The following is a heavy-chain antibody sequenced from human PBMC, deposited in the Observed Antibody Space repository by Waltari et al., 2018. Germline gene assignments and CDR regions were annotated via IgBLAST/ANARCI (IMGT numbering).Heavy chain of an antibody. J-gene: IGHJ6*02. Sequence: QVQLQESGPGLVKPSETLSLTCAVSGYSISSGYYWGWIRQPPGKGLEWIGSIYHSGGTYYNPSLKSRVTISVDTSKNQFSLKLSSVTAADTAVYYCARDGFLEWLLYPLYGMDVWGQGTTVTVSS. CDR3: ARDGFLEWLLYPLYGMDV. CDR1: GYSISSGYY. V-gene: IGHV4-38-2*02. CDR2: IYHSGGT. D-gene: IGHD3-3*01.